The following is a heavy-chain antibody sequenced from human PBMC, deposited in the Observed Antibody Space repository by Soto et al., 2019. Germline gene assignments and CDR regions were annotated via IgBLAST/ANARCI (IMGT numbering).Heavy chain of an antibody. CDR3: ATNAAQWLSWFDP. CDR1: GGSISSYY. J-gene: IGHJ5*02. V-gene: IGHV4-59*01. Sequence: SETLSLTCTVSGGSISSYYWSWIRQPPGKGLEWIGYIYYSGSTSYNPSLKSRVTISVDTSKNQLSLKLTSVTAADTAVYYCATNAAQWLSWFDPWGQGTLVTVSS. D-gene: IGHD3-22*01. CDR2: IYYSGST.